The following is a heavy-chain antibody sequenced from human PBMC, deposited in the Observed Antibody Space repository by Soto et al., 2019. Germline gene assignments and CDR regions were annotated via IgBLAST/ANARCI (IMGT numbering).Heavy chain of an antibody. CDR2: ISAHNGNT. Sequence: QVHLVQSGAEVKKPGASVKVSCKGSGYAFTTYGITWVRQAPGKGLEWMGWISAHNGNTNNAQKHQGRVTVTRDTSTSTAYMELRSLTSDDTAVYYCARGRYGDYWGQGARVTVSS. J-gene: IGHJ4*02. V-gene: IGHV1-18*01. CDR3: ARGRYGDY. CDR1: GYAFTTYG. D-gene: IGHD1-1*01.